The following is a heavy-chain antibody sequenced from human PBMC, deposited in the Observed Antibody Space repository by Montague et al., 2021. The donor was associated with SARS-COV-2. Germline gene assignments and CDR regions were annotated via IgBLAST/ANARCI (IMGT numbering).Heavy chain of an antibody. V-gene: IGHV4-34*01. Sequence: SETRSLTCAVYGGSFSGYYWNWIRQPPGQGLEWTGEINHSGSTNYNPSLKSRVTMSVDTSKNQFSLKLSSVTAADTAVYYCARGARQGYGFRLGSFDSWGQGTLVTVSS. D-gene: IGHD3-10*01. CDR1: GGSFSGYY. CDR3: ARGARQGYGFRLGSFDS. CDR2: INHSGST. J-gene: IGHJ4*02.